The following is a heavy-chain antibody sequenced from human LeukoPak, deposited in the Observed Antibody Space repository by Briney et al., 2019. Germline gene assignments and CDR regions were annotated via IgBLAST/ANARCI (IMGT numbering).Heavy chain of an antibody. Sequence: ASVKVSCKASGYTFTSYYMHWVRQAPGQGLEWMGIINPSGGSTSYAQKFQGRVTMTRDTSKNQFSLKLSSVTAADTAVYYCARGFPVPAALNWFDPWGQGTLVTVSS. CDR1: GYTFTSYY. CDR3: ARGFPVPAALNWFDP. CDR2: INPSGGST. D-gene: IGHD2-2*01. J-gene: IGHJ5*02. V-gene: IGHV1-46*01.